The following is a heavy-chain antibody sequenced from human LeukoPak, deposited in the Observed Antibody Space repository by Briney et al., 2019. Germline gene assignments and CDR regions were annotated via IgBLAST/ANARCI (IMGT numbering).Heavy chain of an antibody. D-gene: IGHD3-9*01. Sequence: SETLSLTCTVSGDSISSSNYCWGWIRQPPGKGLEWIGNIYYPGTTYLNPSLKSRVTISVDTSKTQFSLRLSSVTAADTAVYYCGRLSTGFYHEYYFDYWGQGTLVTVSS. CDR3: GRLSTGFYHEYYFDY. CDR2: IYYPGTT. J-gene: IGHJ4*02. V-gene: IGHV4-39*01. CDR1: GDSISSSNYC.